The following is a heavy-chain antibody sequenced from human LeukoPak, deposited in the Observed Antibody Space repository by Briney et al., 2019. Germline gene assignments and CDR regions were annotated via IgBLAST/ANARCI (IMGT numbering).Heavy chain of an antibody. CDR3: ARVGSPAYYDFWSGEGATYYFDY. CDR2: IYYSGST. V-gene: IGHV4-61*01. J-gene: IGHJ4*02. D-gene: IGHD3-3*01. Sequence: SETLSLTCTVSGGSISSGSYYWSWIRQPPGKGLEWIGYIYYSGSTNYNPSLKSRVTISVDTSKNQFSLKLSSVTAADTAVYYCARVGSPAYYDFWSGEGATYYFDYWGQGTLVTVSS. CDR1: GGSISSGSYY.